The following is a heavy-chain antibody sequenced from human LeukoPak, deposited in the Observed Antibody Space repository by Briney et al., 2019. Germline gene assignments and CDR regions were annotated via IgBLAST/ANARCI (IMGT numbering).Heavy chain of an antibody. V-gene: IGHV4-30-2*01. CDR1: GGSISSGGYY. D-gene: IGHD4-11*01. CDR2: IYHSGST. J-gene: IGHJ4*02. Sequence: SETLSLTCTVSGGSISSGGYYWSWIRQPPGKGLEWIGYIYHSGSTYYNPSLKSRVTISVDRPKNQFSLKLSSVTAADTAVYYCARRVTTALDYWGQGTLVTVSS. CDR3: ARRVTTALDY.